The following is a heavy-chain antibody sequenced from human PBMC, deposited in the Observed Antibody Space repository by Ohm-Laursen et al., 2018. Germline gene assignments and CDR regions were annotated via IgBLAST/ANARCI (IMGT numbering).Heavy chain of an antibody. CDR1: GYTFTSYD. J-gene: IGHJ4*02. D-gene: IGHD3-22*01. V-gene: IGHV1-8*01. Sequence: SVKVSCKASGYTFTSYDINWVRQATGQGLEWMGWINPNSGNTGYAQKFQGRVTMTRSTSISTAYMELSSLRSEDTAVYYCARGGYYYDSSGYYGVDYWGQGTLVTVSS. CDR2: INPNSGNT. CDR3: ARGGYYYDSSGYYGVDY.